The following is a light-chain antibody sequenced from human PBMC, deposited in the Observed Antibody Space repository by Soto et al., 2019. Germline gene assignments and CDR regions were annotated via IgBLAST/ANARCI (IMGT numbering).Light chain of an antibody. CDR1: SSDVGGYNY. CDR2: EVT. J-gene: IGLJ2*01. CDR3: ISYTGSTTLVV. V-gene: IGLV2-14*01. Sequence: QSALTQPASVSGSLGQSITISCTGASSDVGGYNYVSWYQQHPGKAPKLMIYEVTNRPSGVSDRFSGSKSGNTASLTISGLQPDDEANSYCISYTGSTTLVVFGGGTKVTVL.